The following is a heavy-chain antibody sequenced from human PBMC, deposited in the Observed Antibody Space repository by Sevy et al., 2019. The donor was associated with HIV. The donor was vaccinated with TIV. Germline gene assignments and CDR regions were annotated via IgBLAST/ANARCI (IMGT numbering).Heavy chain of an antibody. CDR1: GFTFSSYA. Sequence: GGYLSLSCAASGFTFSSYAMHWVRQAPGKGLEWVVVISYDGSNKYYADSVKGRFTISRDNSKNTLYLQMNSLRAEDTAVYYCAREGGWLQYYYYMDVWGKGTTVTVSS. J-gene: IGHJ6*03. D-gene: IGHD5-12*01. V-gene: IGHV3-30-3*01. CDR2: ISYDGSNK. CDR3: AREGGWLQYYYYMDV.